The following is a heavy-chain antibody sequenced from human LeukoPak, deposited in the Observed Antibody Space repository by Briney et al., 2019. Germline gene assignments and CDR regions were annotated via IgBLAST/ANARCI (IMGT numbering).Heavy chain of an antibody. V-gene: IGHV1-24*01. CDR2: FDPEDGET. CDR3: ATLGDSNRGYYYYYMDV. D-gene: IGHD2-21*02. Sequence: ASVKVSCKVSGYTLTELSMHWVRQAPGKGLEWMGGFDPEDGETIYAQKFQGRVTMTEDTSTDTAYMELSSLRSEDTAVYYCATLGDSNRGYYYYYMDVWGKGTTVTVSS. CDR1: GYTLTELS. J-gene: IGHJ6*03.